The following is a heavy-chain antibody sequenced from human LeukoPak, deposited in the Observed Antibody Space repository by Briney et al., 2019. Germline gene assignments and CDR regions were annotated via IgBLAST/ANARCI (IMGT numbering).Heavy chain of an antibody. CDR1: GFTFSRYA. Sequence: GGSLRLSCAASGFTFSRYAMHWVRQAPGKGLEWVAVVASDGNDKHHADSVKGRFTISRDNSKNTLYLQMNSLRADDTAVYYCARDNTIGAADYYFDHWGQGTLVTVSP. CDR2: VASDGNDK. J-gene: IGHJ4*02. CDR3: ARDNTIGAADYYFDH. V-gene: IGHV3-30*04. D-gene: IGHD6-13*01.